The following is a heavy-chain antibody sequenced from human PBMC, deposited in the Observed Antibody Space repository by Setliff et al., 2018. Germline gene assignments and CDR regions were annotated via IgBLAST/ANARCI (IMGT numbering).Heavy chain of an antibody. CDR2: IYYSGST. Sequence: LSLTCTVSGGSISSYYWSWIRQPPGKGLEWIGYIYYSGSTNYNPSLKSRVTISVDTSKNQFSLKLSSVTAADTAVYYCARGDRYCSGGSCYLGASYYYGMDVWGQGTTVTVSS. D-gene: IGHD2-15*01. CDR3: ARGDRYCSGGSCYLGASYYYGMDV. V-gene: IGHV4-59*01. J-gene: IGHJ6*02. CDR1: GGSISSYY.